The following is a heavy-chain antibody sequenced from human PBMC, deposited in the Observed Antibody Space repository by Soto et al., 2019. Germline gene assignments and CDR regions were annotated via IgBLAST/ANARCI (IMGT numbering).Heavy chain of an antibody. CDR1: GFTFSSYA. Sequence: HPGGSLRLSCAASGFTFSSYAMSWVRQAPGKGLEWVSAISGSGGSTYYADSVKGRFTISRDNSKNTLYLQMNSLRAEDTAVYYCAHDFWSGYPNFDYWGQGTLVTVSS. V-gene: IGHV3-23*01. CDR2: ISGSGGST. CDR3: AHDFWSGYPNFDY. D-gene: IGHD3-3*01. J-gene: IGHJ4*02.